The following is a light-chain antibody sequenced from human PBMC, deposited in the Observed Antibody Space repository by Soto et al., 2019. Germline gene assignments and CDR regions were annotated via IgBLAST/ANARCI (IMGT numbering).Light chain of an antibody. CDR1: QSVSSY. Sequence: EIVLSHSLATLSLSPGERATLFCRASQSVSSYFAWYQQKPGQAPNLLIYDASNRATGIPARFSGSGSGTDFTLTISSLEPEDFAVYYCQQRSNWPHTFGQGTRLENK. J-gene: IGKJ5*01. V-gene: IGKV3-11*01. CDR2: DAS. CDR3: QQRSNWPHT.